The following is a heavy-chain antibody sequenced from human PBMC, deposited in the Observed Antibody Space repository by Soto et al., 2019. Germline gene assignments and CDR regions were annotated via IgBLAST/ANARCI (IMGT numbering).Heavy chain of an antibody. CDR2: IIPIFGTA. CDR3: ARTYYSSWPYYFDY. V-gene: IGHV1-69*13. J-gene: IGHJ4*02. Sequence: SVKVSGKASGGTFSIYAISCVLQAPGQGLDGMGGIIPIFGTANYAQKFQGRVTITADESTSTAYMELSSLRSEDTAVYYCARTYYSSWPYYFDYWGQGTLVTVSS. CDR1: GGTFSIYA. D-gene: IGHD6-13*01.